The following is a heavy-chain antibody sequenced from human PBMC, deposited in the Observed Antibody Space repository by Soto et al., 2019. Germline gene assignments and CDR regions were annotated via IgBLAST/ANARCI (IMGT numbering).Heavy chain of an antibody. D-gene: IGHD1-26*01. CDR1: GASISSYY. Sequence: QVPLQESGPGLVKPSETLSLTCTVSGASISSYYWSWIRQPPGKGLEWVGFIFHSGSTNCNPSLKSRVTFSVDTSKNQFSLKLTSVIAADTAVYYCARDQNGSPHFDYWGQGILITVSS. V-gene: IGHV4-59*01. CDR3: ARDQNGSPHFDY. J-gene: IGHJ4*02. CDR2: IFHSGST.